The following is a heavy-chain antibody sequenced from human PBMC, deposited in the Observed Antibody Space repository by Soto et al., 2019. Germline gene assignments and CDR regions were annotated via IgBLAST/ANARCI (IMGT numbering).Heavy chain of an antibody. V-gene: IGHV1-3*04. J-gene: IGHJ4*02. CDR1: GYTFTSYA. CDR3: ARGWRSSWYPFAY. D-gene: IGHD6-13*01. CDR2: INTDTGDT. Sequence: ASVKVSCKASGYTFTSYAIHWVRQAPGERLEWMGWINTDTGDTEYSQKFQGRVTITRDTFASTAYMDLSSLTSEDMAFYYCARGWRSSWYPFAYWGQGTLVTVSS.